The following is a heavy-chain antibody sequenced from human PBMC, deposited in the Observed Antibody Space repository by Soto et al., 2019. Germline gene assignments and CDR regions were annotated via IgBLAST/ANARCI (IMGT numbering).Heavy chain of an antibody. J-gene: IGHJ4*02. CDR1: VFTFSSYA. CDR2: ISYDGSNK. V-gene: IGHV3-30-3*02. D-gene: IGHD3-22*01. CDR3: AKTTMGDSSGYYYSTFDY. Sequence: WWSLRLSCSASVFTFSSYAMHWVRQAPGKGLEWVAVISYDGSNKYYADSVKGRFTISRDNSKNTLYLQMNSLRAEDTAVYYCAKTTMGDSSGYYYSTFDYWGQGTLVTVSS.